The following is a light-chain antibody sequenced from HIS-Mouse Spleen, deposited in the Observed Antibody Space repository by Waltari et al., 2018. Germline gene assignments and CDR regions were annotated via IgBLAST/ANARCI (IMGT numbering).Light chain of an antibody. V-gene: IGLV2-23*01. J-gene: IGLJ3*02. CDR3: CSYAGSVWV. CDR1: SSDVGSYNL. CDR2: EGS. Sequence: QSALTQPASVSGSPGQSITISCTGTSSDVGSYNLVSWYQQHPGKAPKLMIYEGSKRPSGGFNRFSGSKSGNTASLTISGLQAEDEADYYCCSYAGSVWVFGGGTKLTVL.